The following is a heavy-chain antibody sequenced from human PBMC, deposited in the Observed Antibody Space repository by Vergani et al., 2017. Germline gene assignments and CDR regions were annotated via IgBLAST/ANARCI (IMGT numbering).Heavy chain of an antibody. CDR2: IRYDGSNK. CDR3: AKGRCGYCSGGSCYVYYYYGMDV. J-gene: IGHJ6*02. V-gene: IGHV3-30*02. Sequence: QVQLVESGGGVVQPGGSLRLSCAASGFTFSSYGMHWVRQAPGKGLEWVAFIRYDGSNKYYADSVKGRFTISRDNSKNTLYLQMNSLRAEDTAVYYCAKGRCGYCSGGSCYVYYYYGMDVWGQGTTVTVSS. CDR1: GFTFSSYG. D-gene: IGHD2-15*01.